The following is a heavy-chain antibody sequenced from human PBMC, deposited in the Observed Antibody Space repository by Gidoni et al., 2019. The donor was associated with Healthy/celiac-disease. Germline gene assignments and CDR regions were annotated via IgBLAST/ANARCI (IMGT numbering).Heavy chain of an antibody. V-gene: IGHV3-30*04. CDR1: GFTFSSYA. J-gene: IGHJ4*02. CDR2: ISYDGSNK. CDR3: ARDLSARDY. Sequence: VQLVESGGGVVQPGRSLRLSCAASGFTFSSYAMPWVRQAPGKGREGVAVISYDGSNKYSADSVKGRFTISRDNSKNTLYLQMNSLRAEDTAVYYCARDLSARDYWGQGTLDTVSS.